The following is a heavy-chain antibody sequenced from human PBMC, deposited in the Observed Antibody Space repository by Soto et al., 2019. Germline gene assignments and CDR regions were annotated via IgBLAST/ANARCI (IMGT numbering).Heavy chain of an antibody. CDR1: GFTVSSNY. D-gene: IGHD3-10*01. J-gene: IGHJ6*03. CDR3: ASAITMVRGVINYYYMDV. V-gene: IGHV3-66*01. CDR2: IYSGGIT. Sequence: GGSLRLSCAASGFTVSSNYMSWVRPAPGKGLEWVSVIYSGGITYYADSVKGRFTISRDNSKNTLYLQMNSLRAEDTAVYYCASAITMVRGVINYYYMDVWGKGTTVTVSS.